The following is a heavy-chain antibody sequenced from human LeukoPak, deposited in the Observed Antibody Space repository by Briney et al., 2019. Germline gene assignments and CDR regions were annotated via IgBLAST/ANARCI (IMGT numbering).Heavy chain of an antibody. D-gene: IGHD6-19*01. J-gene: IGHJ4*02. CDR1: GGSISSYY. CDR3: AGSPNPYYFDF. Sequence: SETLSLTCTVSGGSISSYYWRVIRHTPEKGLEWIGCIHYTGNTNYNPSPKSRVTILLDASKNQFSLNLYSVTAADTVVYYCAGSPNPYYFDFWGQGSLVTVSS. CDR2: IHYTGNT. V-gene: IGHV4-59*01.